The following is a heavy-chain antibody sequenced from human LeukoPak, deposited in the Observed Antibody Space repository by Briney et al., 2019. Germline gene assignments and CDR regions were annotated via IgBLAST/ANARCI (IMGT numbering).Heavy chain of an antibody. CDR3: SKDAIWYYYDSMNDY. CDR2: LCRSGGSI. CDR1: GFHFSSYG. Sequence: GGSLRLSCGASGFHFSSYGMSWVPQAPGEGLEWVLDLCRSGGSIYYADSVTGRFIIYRDNSKNTQYLQMNSLRAEDTAVYYCSKDAIWYYYDSMNDYWGQGTLVTVSS. J-gene: IGHJ4*02. D-gene: IGHD3-22*01. V-gene: IGHV3-23*01.